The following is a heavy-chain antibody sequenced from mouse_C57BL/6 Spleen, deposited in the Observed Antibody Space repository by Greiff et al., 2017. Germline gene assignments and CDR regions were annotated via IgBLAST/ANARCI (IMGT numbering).Heavy chain of an antibody. V-gene: IGHV1-9*01. D-gene: IGHD1-1*01. Sequence: VQLQQSGAELMKPGASVKLSCKATGYTFTGYWIEWVKQRPGHGLEWIGEILPGSGSTNYNAKFKGKATFTADTSSNTAYMQLSSLTTEDSAIYDCDSSPGCYGSSGFAYWGQGTLVTVSA. CDR3: DSSPGCYGSSGFAY. CDR1: GYTFTGYW. J-gene: IGHJ3*01. CDR2: ILPGSGST.